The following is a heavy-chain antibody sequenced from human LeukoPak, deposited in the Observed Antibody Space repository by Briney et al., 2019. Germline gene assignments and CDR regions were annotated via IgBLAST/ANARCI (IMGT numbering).Heavy chain of an antibody. CDR1: GYSFTNYW. CDR3: ARDGLGYCSGGSCFGGGDYYYGMDV. D-gene: IGHD2-15*01. CDR2: IYPGDSDT. Sequence: GESLKISCKGSGYSFTNYWIGWVRQMPGKGLEWMGIIYPGDSDTRYSLSFQGQVTITADKSISTAYLQWSSLKASDTAIYYCARDGLGYCSGGSCFGGGDYYYGMDVWGQGTTVTVSS. J-gene: IGHJ6*02. V-gene: IGHV5-51*01.